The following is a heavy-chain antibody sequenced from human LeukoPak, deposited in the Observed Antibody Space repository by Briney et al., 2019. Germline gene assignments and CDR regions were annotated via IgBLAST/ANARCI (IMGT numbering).Heavy chain of an antibody. CDR1: GFTFSASY. Sequence: GSLRLSCAASGFTFSASYMSWVRQPPGKGLEWIGSISNSGSTYYNPSLKSRVTISVDTSNNQFSLKLSSVTAADTAVYYCATTTIRLGYWGQGTLVTVSS. CDR3: ATTTIRLGY. J-gene: IGHJ4*02. CDR2: ISNSGST. V-gene: IGHV4-38-2*01. D-gene: IGHD1-26*01.